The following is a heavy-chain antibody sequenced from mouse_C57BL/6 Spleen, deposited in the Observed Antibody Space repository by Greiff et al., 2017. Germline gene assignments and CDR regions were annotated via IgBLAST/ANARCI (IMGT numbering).Heavy chain of an antibody. J-gene: IGHJ1*03. CDR2: ISSGSSTI. V-gene: IGHV5-17*01. CDR1: GFTFSDYG. Sequence: EVQLVESGGGLVKPGGSLKLSCAASGFTFSDYGMHWVRQAPEKGLEWVAYISSGSSTIYYADTVKGRFTISRDNAKNTLFLQMNSLRSEDTAMYYCARDDGYYVEYFDVWGTGTTVTVSS. CDR3: ARDDGYYVEYFDV. D-gene: IGHD2-3*01.